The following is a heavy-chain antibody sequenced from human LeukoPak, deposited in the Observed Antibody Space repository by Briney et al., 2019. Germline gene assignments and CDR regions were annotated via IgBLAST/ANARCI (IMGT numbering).Heavy chain of an antibody. CDR1: GFTIENHV. Sequence: GRSLRLSCEASGFTIENHVMTWVRQATGKGPEWVASQSGSGHNTYYSESVRGRFAISRDNSKNTVFLQMNSLRVEDTAIYYCATDWTLRGVPTFFDPWGQGTVVSVSS. J-gene: IGHJ5*02. CDR3: ATDWTLRGVPTFFDP. CDR2: QSGSGHNT. V-gene: IGHV3-23*01. D-gene: IGHD3-10*01.